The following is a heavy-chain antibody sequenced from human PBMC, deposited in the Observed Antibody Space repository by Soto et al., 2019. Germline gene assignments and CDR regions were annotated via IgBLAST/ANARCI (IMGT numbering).Heavy chain of an antibody. CDR3: AKDLSRGDSSGWYGPPTGYGMDV. CDR2: ITTSASTK. CDR1: GFTFSNSE. J-gene: IGHJ6*02. D-gene: IGHD6-19*01. Sequence: GSLRLSCAASGFTFSNSEMNWVRQAPGKGLECVSYITTSASTKSYADSVKGRFTISRDNSKNTLYPQMNSLRAEDTAVYYCAKDLSRGDSSGWYGPPTGYGMDVWGQGTTVTVSS. V-gene: IGHV3-48*03.